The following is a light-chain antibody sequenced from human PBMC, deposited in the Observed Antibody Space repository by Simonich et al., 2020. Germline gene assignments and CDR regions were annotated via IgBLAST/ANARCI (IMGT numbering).Light chain of an antibody. CDR2: DVS. CDR3: SSYAGSNNFVV. Sequence: QSALTQPRSVSGSPGQSVTISCTGTNSDVGGYNYVSWYQKQPGKAPQLMIDDVSKQPSGVPDRFAGSKSGNTASLTVSGLQAEDEADYYCSSYAGSNNFVVFGGGTKLTVL. J-gene: IGLJ2*01. CDR1: NSDVGGYNY. V-gene: IGLV2-11*01.